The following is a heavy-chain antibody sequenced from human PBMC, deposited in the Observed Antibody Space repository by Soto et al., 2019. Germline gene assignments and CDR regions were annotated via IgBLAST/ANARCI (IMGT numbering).Heavy chain of an antibody. J-gene: IGHJ4*02. D-gene: IGHD3-16*02. Sequence: SETLSLTCTVSGGSISSYYWSWIRQPPGKGLEWIGYIYYSGSTNYNPSLKSRVTISVDTSKNQFSLKLSSVTAADTAVYYCARAWLHLGELSFDYWGQGTLVTVSS. CDR1: GGSISSYY. V-gene: IGHV4-59*01. CDR3: ARAWLHLGELSFDY. CDR2: IYYSGST.